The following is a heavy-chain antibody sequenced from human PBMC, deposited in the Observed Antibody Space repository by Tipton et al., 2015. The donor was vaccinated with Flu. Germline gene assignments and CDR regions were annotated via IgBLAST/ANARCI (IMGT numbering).Heavy chain of an antibody. J-gene: IGHJ6*03. Sequence: TLSLTCTVSGGSISSSSYYWGWIRQPPGKGLEWIGSIYYSGSTYYNPSLKSRVTISVDTSKNQFSLKLSSVTAADTAVYYCARGGGYDYFYYYYYMDVWGKGTTVTVSS. V-gene: IGHV4-39*01. CDR1: GGSISSSSYY. CDR3: ARGGGYDYFYYYYYMDV. D-gene: IGHD5-12*01. CDR2: IYYSGST.